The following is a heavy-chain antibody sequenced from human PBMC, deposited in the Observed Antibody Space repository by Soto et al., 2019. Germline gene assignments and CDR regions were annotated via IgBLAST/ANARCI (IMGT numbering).Heavy chain of an antibody. Sequence: GGSLRLSCAAPGFTFSNYGMHWVRQAPGKGLEWGAIIWHDGNNKYYADSVRGRFIISTDNPKNRLYMQMNSLRADDTAVYYCASDLVGASESYRLAVWGRGTPVTLSS. J-gene: IGHJ6*02. V-gene: IGHV3-33*01. CDR1: GFTFSNYG. CDR3: ASDLVGASESYRLAV. CDR2: IWHDGNNK. D-gene: IGHD1-26*01.